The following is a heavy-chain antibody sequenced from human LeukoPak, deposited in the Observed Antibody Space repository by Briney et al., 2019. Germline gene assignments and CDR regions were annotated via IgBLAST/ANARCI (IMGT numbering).Heavy chain of an antibody. CDR1: GYTFTSYY. V-gene: IGHV1-46*01. CDR2: INPSGGST. CDR3: ARKARLERFFDY. Sequence: ASVKVSCKASGYTFTSYYIHWVRQAPGQGLEWMGIINPSGGSTSYAQKFQGRVTMTRDMSTSTVYMELSSLRSEDTAVYYCARKARLERFFDYWGQGTLVTVSS. J-gene: IGHJ4*02. D-gene: IGHD6-6*01.